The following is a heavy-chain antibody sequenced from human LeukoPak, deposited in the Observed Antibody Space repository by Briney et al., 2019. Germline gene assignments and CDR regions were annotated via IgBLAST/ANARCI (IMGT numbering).Heavy chain of an antibody. J-gene: IGHJ4*02. CDR2: IYYSGIT. D-gene: IGHD5-18*01. CDR3: ARGSGYSYGYPFDY. V-gene: IGHV4-39*07. CDR1: GGSISSTYYF. Sequence: SETLSLTCTVSGGSISSTYYFWGWIRQSPGKRLEWIGSIYYSGITYYDPSLKSRVTISVDTSKNQFSLRLSSVTAADTAVYYCARGSGYSYGYPFDYWGQGTLVTVSS.